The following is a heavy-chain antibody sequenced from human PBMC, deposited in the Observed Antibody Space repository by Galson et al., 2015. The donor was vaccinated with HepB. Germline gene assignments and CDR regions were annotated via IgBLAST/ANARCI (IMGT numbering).Heavy chain of an antibody. D-gene: IGHD3-22*01. V-gene: IGHV1-69*13. J-gene: IGHJ4*02. CDR1: GGTFSTYP. Sequence: SVKVSCKASGGTFSTYPLSWVRQAPGQGLQWMGGIIPTSSAASNAQRFQGRVTFTADGSTSTAYMELSNLRSDDTAVYYCARDSSGYPFQFWGQGTLVTVSS. CDR3: ARDSSGYPFQF. CDR2: IIPTSSAA.